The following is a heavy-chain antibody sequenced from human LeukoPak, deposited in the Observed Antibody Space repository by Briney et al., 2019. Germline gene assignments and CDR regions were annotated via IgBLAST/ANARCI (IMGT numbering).Heavy chain of an antibody. CDR2: IISDGST. D-gene: IGHD3-22*01. CDR3: ARAPSEIGGYYPEYFRH. J-gene: IGHJ1*01. CDR1: GFTFSSYW. Sequence: GGSLRLSCAASGFTFSSYWMHWVRQAPGKGLAWVSRIISDGSTNYADSVKGRFTISRDNAKNTVSLQMNSLRTEDTGVYYCARAPSEIGGYYPEYFRHWGQGTLVTVSS. V-gene: IGHV3-74*01.